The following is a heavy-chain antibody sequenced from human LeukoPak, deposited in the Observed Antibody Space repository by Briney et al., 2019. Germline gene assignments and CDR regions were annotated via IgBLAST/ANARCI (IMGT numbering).Heavy chain of an antibody. CDR3: AKDGSGSSTSCSYYYYYMDV. J-gene: IGHJ6*03. V-gene: IGHV3-9*01. D-gene: IGHD2-2*01. CDR2: ISWKSGSI. Sequence: PGRSLRLSCAASGFTFDDYAMHWVRQAPGKGLEWVSGISWKSGSIGYADSVKGRFTISRDNAKNSLYLQMNSLRAEDTALYYCAKDGSGSSTSCSYYYYYMDVWGKGTTVTVSS. CDR1: GFTFDDYA.